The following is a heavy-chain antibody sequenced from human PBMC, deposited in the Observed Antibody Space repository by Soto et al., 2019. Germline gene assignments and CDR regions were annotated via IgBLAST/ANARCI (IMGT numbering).Heavy chain of an antibody. CDR2: IYYSGST. D-gene: IGHD3-9*01. CDR3: ARRLRYFDWLPSYYYYGMDV. J-gene: IGHJ6*02. V-gene: IGHV4-39*01. CDR1: GGSISSSSYY. Sequence: PSETLSLTCTVSGGSISSSSYYWGWIRQPPGKGLEWIGSIYYSGSTYYNPSLKSRVTISVDTSKNQFSLKLSSVTAADTAVYYCARRLRYFDWLPSYYYYGMDVWGQGTTVTVSS.